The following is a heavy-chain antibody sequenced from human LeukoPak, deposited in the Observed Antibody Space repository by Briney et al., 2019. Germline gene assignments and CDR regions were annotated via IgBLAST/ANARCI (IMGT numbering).Heavy chain of an antibody. J-gene: IGHJ6*03. CDR1: GFTFSSYG. CDR2: IRYDGSNK. CDR3: AKGGGYEAQYYYYYLDV. D-gene: IGHD5-12*01. V-gene: IGHV3-30*02. Sequence: GGSLRLSCAASGFTFSSYGMHWVRQAPGKGLEWVAFIRYDGSNKYYADSVKGRFTISRDNSKNTLYLQMKSLRAEDTAVYYCAKGGGYEAQYYYYYLDVWGKGSTVTISS.